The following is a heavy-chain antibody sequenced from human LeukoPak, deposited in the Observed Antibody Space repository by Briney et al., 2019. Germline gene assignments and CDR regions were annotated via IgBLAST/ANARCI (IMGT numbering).Heavy chain of an antibody. CDR2: MYHGGST. V-gene: IGHV4-38-2*02. D-gene: IGHD1-26*01. CDR3: ARRGGGTSFPDC. J-gene: IGHJ4*02. Sequence: PSETLSLTCTGSGYSISGSGYYWGWIRQPPGEGLEWIGNMYHGGSTYYNPNLKSRVTISRDTAKNQFSLKLSSVTAADTAVYYCARRGGGTSFPDCWGQGTLVT. CDR1: GYSISGSGYY.